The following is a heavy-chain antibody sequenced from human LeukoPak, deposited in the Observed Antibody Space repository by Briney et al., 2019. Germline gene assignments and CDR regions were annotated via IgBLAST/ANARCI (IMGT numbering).Heavy chain of an antibody. J-gene: IGHJ4*02. CDR2: IYHSGST. D-gene: IGHD3-16*01. CDR1: GGSISSGGYY. CDR3: AREGGRSRPRLFDY. V-gene: IGHV4-30-2*01. Sequence: SQTLSLTCTVSGGSISSGGYYWSWIRQPPGKGLEWIGYIYHSGSTYYNPSLKSRVTISVDRSKNQFSLKLSSVTAADTAVYYCAREGGRSRPRLFDYWGQGTLVTVSS.